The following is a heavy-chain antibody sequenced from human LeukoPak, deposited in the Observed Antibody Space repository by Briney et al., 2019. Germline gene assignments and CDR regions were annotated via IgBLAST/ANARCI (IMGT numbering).Heavy chain of an antibody. CDR3: ARGGGMGHYYYYMDV. V-gene: IGHV4-59*01. CDR1: GGSISSYY. D-gene: IGHD5-24*01. J-gene: IGHJ6*03. CDR2: IYYSGST. Sequence: SETLSLTCTVSGGSISSYYWSWIRQPPGKGLEWLGYIYYSGSTNYNPSLKSRVTISVDTSKNQFSLKLSSVTAADTAVYYCARGGGMGHYYYYMDVWGKGTTVTISS.